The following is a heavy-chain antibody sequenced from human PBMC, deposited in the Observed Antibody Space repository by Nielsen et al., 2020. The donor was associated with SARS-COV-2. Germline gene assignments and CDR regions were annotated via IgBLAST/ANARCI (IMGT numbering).Heavy chain of an antibody. Sequence: ASVKVSCKASGYTFTSYGISWVRQAPGQGLEWMGWISAYNGNTNYAQKLQGRVTVTTDTSTSTAYMELRSLRSDDTAVYYCARAKVSPNWFDPWGQGTLVTVSS. D-gene: IGHD6-6*01. V-gene: IGHV1-18*04. J-gene: IGHJ5*02. CDR3: ARAKVSPNWFDP. CDR2: ISAYNGNT. CDR1: GYTFTSYG.